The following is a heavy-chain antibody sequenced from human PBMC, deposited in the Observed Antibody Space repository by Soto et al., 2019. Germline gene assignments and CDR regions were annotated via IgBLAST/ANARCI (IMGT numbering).Heavy chain of an antibody. CDR1: GFTVSSNY. CDR2: IYSGGST. D-gene: IGHD6-13*01. J-gene: IGHJ3*02. CDR3: ARAFPYSSSWYAFDI. Sequence: GGSLRLSCAASGFTVSSNYMSWVRQAPGKGLEWVSVIYSGGSTYYADSVKGRFTISRHNSKNTLYLQMNSLRAEDTAVYYCARAFPYSSSWYAFDIWGQGTMVTVSS. V-gene: IGHV3-53*04.